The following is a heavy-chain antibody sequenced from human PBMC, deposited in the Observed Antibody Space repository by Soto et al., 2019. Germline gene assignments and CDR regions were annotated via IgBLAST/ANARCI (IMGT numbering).Heavy chain of an antibody. V-gene: IGHV4-59*08. CDR3: ASHALGYYWYFDL. CDR1: GGSISSYY. J-gene: IGHJ2*01. Sequence: QGELQESGPGLVKPSETLSRTCTVSGGSISSYYWSWIRQPPGKGLEWIGYIYYSGSTNYNPSLKSRVTISVDTSKNQFSLKLCSVTAADTAVYYCASHALGYYWYFDLWGRGTLVTVSS. CDR2: IYYSGST. D-gene: IGHD6-13*01.